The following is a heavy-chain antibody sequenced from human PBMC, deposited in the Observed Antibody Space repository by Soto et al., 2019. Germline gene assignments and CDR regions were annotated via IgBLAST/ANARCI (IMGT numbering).Heavy chain of an antibody. Sequence: GGSLRLSCAASGFTFSSYAMSWVRQAPGKGLEWVSAISGSGGSTYYADSVKGRFTISRDNSKNTLYLQMNSLRAEDTAVYYCAKVLYSSSWSYYYYGMDVWGQGTMVTVSS. CDR1: GFTFSSYA. CDR2: ISGSGGST. J-gene: IGHJ6*02. V-gene: IGHV3-23*01. D-gene: IGHD6-13*01. CDR3: AKVLYSSSWSYYYYGMDV.